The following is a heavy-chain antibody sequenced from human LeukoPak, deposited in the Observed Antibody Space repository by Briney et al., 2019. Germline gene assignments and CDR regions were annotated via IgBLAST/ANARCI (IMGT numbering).Heavy chain of an antibody. V-gene: IGHV3-23*01. Sequence: GGSLRLSCAASGFTFSSYAMSWVRQAPGKGLEWASAISGSGGSTYYADSVKGRFTISRDNSKNTLYLQMNSLGAEDTAVYYCAKGIQLWYDAFDIWGQGTMVTVSS. J-gene: IGHJ3*02. CDR3: AKGIQLWYDAFDI. CDR1: GFTFSSYA. D-gene: IGHD5-18*01. CDR2: ISGSGGST.